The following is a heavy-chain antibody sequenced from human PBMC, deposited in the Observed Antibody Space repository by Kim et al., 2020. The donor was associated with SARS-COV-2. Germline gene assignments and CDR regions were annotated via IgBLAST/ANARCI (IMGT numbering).Heavy chain of an antibody. CDR3: ASLDSAQVPGVF. J-gene: IGHJ4*02. V-gene: IGHV3-7*03. D-gene: IGHD3-10*01. Sequence: YYADSVKGRVTMSRDNAKTSLYLEMNSLRAEDTAIYYCASLDSAQVPGVFWGQGTLVTVSS.